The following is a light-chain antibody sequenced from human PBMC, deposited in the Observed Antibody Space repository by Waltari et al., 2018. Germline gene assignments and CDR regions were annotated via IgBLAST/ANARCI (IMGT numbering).Light chain of an antibody. Sequence: QSVLTQPPSVSGAPGQRVTISCPGSSPNIGAGSDVPWYQQLPGTAPKLLLYGNSNRPSGVPDRFSGSKSGTSASLAITGLQAEDEADYYCQSYDSSLSGYVFGTGTKVTVL. J-gene: IGLJ1*01. CDR1: SPNIGAGSD. V-gene: IGLV1-40*01. CDR2: GNS. CDR3: QSYDSSLSGYV.